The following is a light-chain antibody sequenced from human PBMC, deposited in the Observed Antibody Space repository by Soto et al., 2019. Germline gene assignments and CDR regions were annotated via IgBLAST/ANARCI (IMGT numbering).Light chain of an antibody. Sequence: SALTQPASVSASPGQSITIPCTGTSSDVGSYNLVSWFQQHPGKVPKLLIYEGTKRSSGLSDRFSGSKSGNTASLTISGLQAEDEADYYCYSYAGENLYVFGTGTKVTVL. V-gene: IGLV2-23*01. CDR3: YSYAGENLYV. J-gene: IGLJ1*01. CDR1: SSDVGSYNL. CDR2: EGT.